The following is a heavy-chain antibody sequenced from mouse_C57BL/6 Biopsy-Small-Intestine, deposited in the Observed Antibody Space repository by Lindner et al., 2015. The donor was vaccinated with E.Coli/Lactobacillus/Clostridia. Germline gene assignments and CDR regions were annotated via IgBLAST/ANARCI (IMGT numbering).Heavy chain of an antibody. D-gene: IGHD1-1*01. CDR3: ARGTYHYYDSSGFHP. J-gene: IGHJ3*02. CDR2: INPSDGST. V-gene: IGHV1-59*01. CDR1: GYTFTSYA. Sequence: SVKVSCKASGYTFTSYAMHWVRQAPGQGLGWMGIINPSDGSTTYAQNFQGRVTMTRDTSTNIVYMELNRLRSEDTAVYYCARGTYHYYDSSGFHPWGRGTLVTVS.